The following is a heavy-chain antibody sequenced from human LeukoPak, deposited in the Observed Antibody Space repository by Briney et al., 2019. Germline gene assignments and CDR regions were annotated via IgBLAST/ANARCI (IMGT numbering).Heavy chain of an antibody. CDR1: GYTFTSYD. CDR3: ARDVVATSGWFDP. V-gene: IGHV1-2*02. CDR2: INPKNGGT. D-gene: IGHD2-15*01. Sequence: ASVKVSCKASGYTFTSYDINWVRQATGQGLEWMGWINPKNGGTNYAQKFQGRVTMTRDTSISTAYMDMSSLRSDDTAVYYCARDVVATSGWFDPWGQGTLVTVSS. J-gene: IGHJ5*02.